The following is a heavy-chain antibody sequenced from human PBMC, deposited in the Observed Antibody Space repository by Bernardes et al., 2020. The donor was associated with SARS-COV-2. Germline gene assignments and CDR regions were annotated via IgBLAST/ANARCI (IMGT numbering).Heavy chain of an antibody. D-gene: IGHD3-16*02. J-gene: IGHJ3*01. CDR2: TNPNSGNR. CDR1: VYAFTSYD. CDR3: ARGTEYRLEDLSTNAFDP. Sequence: ASVKVSCKASVYAFTSYDINWVRQATGQGLEWMAWTNPNSGNRGFAQKFQGRVTMTRDTSISTAYMELSNLRSEDTAVYYCARGTEYRLEDLSTNAFDPWGQGTMVTVSS. V-gene: IGHV1-8*01.